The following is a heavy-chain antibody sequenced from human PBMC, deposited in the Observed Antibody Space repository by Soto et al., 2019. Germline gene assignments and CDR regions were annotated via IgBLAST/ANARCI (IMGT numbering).Heavy chain of an antibody. V-gene: IGHV1-69*13. CDR3: ARGFRAAAGTTHYCYGMDV. D-gene: IGHD6-13*01. Sequence: SVKVSCKASGGTFSSYAISWVRQAPGQGLEWMGGIIPIFGTANYAQKFQGRVTITADESTSTAYMELSSLRSEDTAVYYCARGFRAAAGTTHYCYGMDVWAQGTTDPVSS. CDR2: IIPIFGTA. CDR1: GGTFSSYA. J-gene: IGHJ6*02.